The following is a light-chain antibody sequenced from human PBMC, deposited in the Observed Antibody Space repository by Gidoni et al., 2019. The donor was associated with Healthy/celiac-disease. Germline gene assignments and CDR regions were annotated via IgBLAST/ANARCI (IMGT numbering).Light chain of an antibody. V-gene: IGKV3-11*01. J-gene: IGKJ4*01. CDR1: QSVSSY. CDR2: DAS. Sequence: IVLTQSPATLSLSPWERATLSCRASQSVSSYFAWYQQKPGQAPRLLIYDASNRATGSPARFSGSGSGTDFTLTISTLEPEDFAVYYCQQRSNWPPGPLTFGGGTKVEIK. CDR3: QQRSNWPPGPLT.